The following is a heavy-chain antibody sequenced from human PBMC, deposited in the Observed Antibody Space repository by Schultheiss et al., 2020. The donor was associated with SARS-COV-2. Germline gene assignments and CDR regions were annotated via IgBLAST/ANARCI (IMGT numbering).Heavy chain of an antibody. J-gene: IGHJ1*01. Sequence: SVKVSCKASGGTFSSYAISWVRQAPGQGLEWMGGIIPIFGTANYAQKLQGRVTMTTDTSTSTAYMELRSLRSDDTAVYYCARWRHYDILTGYYEYFQHWGQGTLVTVSS. CDR3: ARWRHYDILTGYYEYFQH. D-gene: IGHD3-9*01. CDR1: GGTFSSYA. CDR2: IIPIFGTA. V-gene: IGHV1-69*05.